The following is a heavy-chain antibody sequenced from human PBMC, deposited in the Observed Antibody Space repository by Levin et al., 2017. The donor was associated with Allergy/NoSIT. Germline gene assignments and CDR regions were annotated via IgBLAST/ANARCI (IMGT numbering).Heavy chain of an antibody. CDR3: AAGPVVAAIDFDY. V-gene: IGHV4-59*01. CDR2: IYYSGST. Sequence: SQTLSLTCTVSGGSIRSYYWSWIRQPPGKGLEWIAYIYYSGSTSYNPSLKSRVTISVDTSKNQFSLNLNSVTAADTAVYYCAAGPVVAAIDFDYWGQGTLVTVSS. CDR1: GGSIRSYY. J-gene: IGHJ4*02. D-gene: IGHD2-15*01.